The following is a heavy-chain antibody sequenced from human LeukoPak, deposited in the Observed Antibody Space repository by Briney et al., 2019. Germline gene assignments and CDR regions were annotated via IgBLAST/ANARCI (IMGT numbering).Heavy chain of an antibody. CDR2: IYYSGST. CDR1: GGSISSGGYY. D-gene: IGHD3-16*01. Sequence: SQTLSLTCTVSGGSISSGGYYWSWIRQHPGKGLEWIGYIYYSGSTYYNPSLKSRVTISVDTSKNQFSLKLSSVTAADTAVYYCARLWPGEGTPGYWGQGTLVTVSS. J-gene: IGHJ4*02. CDR3: ARLWPGEGTPGY. V-gene: IGHV4-31*03.